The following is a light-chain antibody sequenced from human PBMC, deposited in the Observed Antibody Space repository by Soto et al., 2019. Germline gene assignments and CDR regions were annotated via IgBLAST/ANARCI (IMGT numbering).Light chain of an antibody. CDR1: SSDVGSYNL. V-gene: IGLV2-23*03. Sequence: QSVLTHPASVSGSPGQSITISCTGTSSDVGSYNLVSWYQQHPGKAPKLMIYEGSKRPSGASNRSSGSKSGNTASLTISGLQAEDEADYYCCSYAGSSNVFGTGTKVTVL. J-gene: IGLJ1*01. CDR3: CSYAGSSNV. CDR2: EGS.